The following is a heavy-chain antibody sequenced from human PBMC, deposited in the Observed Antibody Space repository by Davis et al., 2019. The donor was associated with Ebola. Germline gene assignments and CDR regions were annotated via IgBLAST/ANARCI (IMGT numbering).Heavy chain of an antibody. Sequence: GESLKISCSASGFTFSSYAMHWVRQAPGKGLEYVSAISSNGGSTYYADSVKGRFTISIDNSKNTLYLQMSSLRAEDTAVYYCVMGDYYDSSGFYYYYGMDVWGQGTTVTVSS. J-gene: IGHJ6*02. CDR2: ISSNGGST. CDR1: GFTFSSYA. D-gene: IGHD3-22*01. V-gene: IGHV3-64D*08. CDR3: VMGDYYDSSGFYYYYGMDV.